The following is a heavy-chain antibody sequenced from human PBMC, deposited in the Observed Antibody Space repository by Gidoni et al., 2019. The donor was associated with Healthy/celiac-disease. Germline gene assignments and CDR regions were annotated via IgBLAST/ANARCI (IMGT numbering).Heavy chain of an antibody. CDR2: IYYSGST. J-gene: IGHJ4*02. Sequence: QLQLQESGPGLVKPSETLSLTCTVSGGSISSSSYYWGWIRQPPGKGLEWIGSIYYSGSTYDNPSLKSRVTISVDTSKNQFSLKLSSVTAADTAVYYCARHAIPRYCSGGSCYSGERNFDYWGQGTLVTVSS. V-gene: IGHV4-39*01. CDR3: ARHAIPRYCSGGSCYSGERNFDY. CDR1: GGSISSSSYY. D-gene: IGHD2-15*01.